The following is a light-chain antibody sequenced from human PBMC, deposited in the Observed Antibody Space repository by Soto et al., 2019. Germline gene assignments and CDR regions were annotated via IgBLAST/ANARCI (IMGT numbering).Light chain of an antibody. V-gene: IGLV2-14*01. CDR1: SSDVGDYNY. Sequence: QSVLTKPASVSGSPGQSITISCTGTSSDVGDYNYVSWYQQHPGKAPKLMIYEVSNRPSGASNRFSGSKFGNTASLTISGLQAEDEADYYCRPYTGSRHLVFGGGTKVTV. CDR3: RPYTGSRHLV. CDR2: EVS. J-gene: IGLJ3*02.